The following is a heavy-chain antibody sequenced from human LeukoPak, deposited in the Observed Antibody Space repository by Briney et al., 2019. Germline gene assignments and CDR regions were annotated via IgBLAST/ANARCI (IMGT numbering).Heavy chain of an antibody. V-gene: IGHV3-74*01. CDR2: INSDGSST. D-gene: IGHD2-2*01. Sequence: QTGGSLRLSCAASGFTFSSYAMSWVRQAPGKGLEWVSRINSDGSSTSYADSVKGRFTISRDNAKNTLYLQMNSLRAEDTAVYYCARADAPALLSQFDYWGQGTLVTVSS. CDR3: ARADAPALLSQFDY. CDR1: GFTFSSYA. J-gene: IGHJ4*02.